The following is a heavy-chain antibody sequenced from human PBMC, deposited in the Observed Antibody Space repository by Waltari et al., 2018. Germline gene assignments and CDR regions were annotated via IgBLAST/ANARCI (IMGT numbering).Heavy chain of an antibody. D-gene: IGHD1-26*01. J-gene: IGHJ4*02. CDR1: GGSISSSSYY. CDR2: IYSSGST. V-gene: IGHV4-39*01. Sequence: QLQLQESGPGLVKPSETLSLTCTVSGGSISSSSYYWGWVRQPPGKGLEWIGSIYSSGSTNYNLSLKSRVTISVDTSKNQCSLKLTSVTATDTAVDYCTRRSGTYVYWGQGTLVTVSS. CDR3: TRRSGTYVY.